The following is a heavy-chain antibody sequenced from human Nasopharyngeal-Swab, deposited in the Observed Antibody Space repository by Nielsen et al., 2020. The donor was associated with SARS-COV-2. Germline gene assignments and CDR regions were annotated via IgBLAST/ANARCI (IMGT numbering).Heavy chain of an antibody. D-gene: IGHD5-18*01. V-gene: IGHV3-23*01. Sequence: GESLKISCAASGFTFSSYAMSWVRQAPGKGLEWVSAISGSGGSTYYADSVKGRFTISRDNSKNTLYLQMNSLRAEDTAVYYCEKDPTHHTAMGPDYWGQGTLVTVSS. J-gene: IGHJ4*02. CDR3: EKDPTHHTAMGPDY. CDR2: ISGSGGST. CDR1: GFTFSSYA.